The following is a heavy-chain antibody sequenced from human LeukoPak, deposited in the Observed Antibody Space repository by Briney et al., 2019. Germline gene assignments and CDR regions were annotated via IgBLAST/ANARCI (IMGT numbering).Heavy chain of an antibody. J-gene: IGHJ6*03. D-gene: IGHD6-13*01. Sequence: GGSLRLSCAASAFTFSNYNMNWVRQAPGKGLEWVSSISSSSSYIYYADSVKGRFTISRDNAKNSLYLQMSSLRAEDTAVYYCARDTIAAAGGFFYYFMDAWGKGTTVTISS. V-gene: IGHV3-21*01. CDR2: ISSSSSYI. CDR1: AFTFSNYN. CDR3: ARDTIAAAGGFFYYFMDA.